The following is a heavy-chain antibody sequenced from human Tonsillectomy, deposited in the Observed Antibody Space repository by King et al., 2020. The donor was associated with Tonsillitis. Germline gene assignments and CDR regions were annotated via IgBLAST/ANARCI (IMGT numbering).Heavy chain of an antibody. CDR3: AKGSGGYGSGSYYSYYYYGMDV. CDR2: ISGSGGST. V-gene: IGHV3-23*04. D-gene: IGHD3-10*01. Sequence: VQLVESGGGLVQPGGSLRLSCAASGFTFSSYAMSWVRQAPGKGLEWVSVISGSGGSTYYADSVKGRFTISRDNSKNTLYLQMNSLRAEDTAVYYCAKGSGGYGSGSYYSYYYYGMDVWGQGTTVTVSS. J-gene: IGHJ6*02. CDR1: GFTFSSYA.